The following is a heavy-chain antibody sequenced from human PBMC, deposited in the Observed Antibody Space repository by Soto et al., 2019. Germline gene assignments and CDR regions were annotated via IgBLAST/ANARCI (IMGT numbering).Heavy chain of an antibody. CDR2: IYHSGST. CDR3: ARLSGIAVAGRYYYYGMDV. CDR1: GGSISRSNW. V-gene: IGHV4-4*02. J-gene: IGHJ6*02. Sequence: PSETLSLTCAVSGGSISRSNWWSWVRQPPGKGLEWIGEIYHSGSTNYNPSLKSRVTISVDKSKNQFSLKLSSVTAADTAVYYCARLSGIAVAGRYYYYGMDVWGQGTTVTVSS. D-gene: IGHD6-19*01.